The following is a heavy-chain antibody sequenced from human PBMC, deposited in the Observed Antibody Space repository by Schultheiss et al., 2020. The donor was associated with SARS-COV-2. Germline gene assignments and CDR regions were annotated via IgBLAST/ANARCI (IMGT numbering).Heavy chain of an antibody. CDR3: ARENIPRTAFDI. V-gene: IGHV4-39*07. D-gene: IGHD2/OR15-2a*01. J-gene: IGHJ3*02. CDR1: GGSISSSSYY. CDR2: IYYSGST. Sequence: SETLSLTCTVSGGSISSSSYYWGWIRQPPGKGLEWIGSIYYSGSTNYNPSLKSRVTISVDTSKNQFSLKLSSVTAADTAVYYCARENIPRTAFDIWGQGTMVTVSS.